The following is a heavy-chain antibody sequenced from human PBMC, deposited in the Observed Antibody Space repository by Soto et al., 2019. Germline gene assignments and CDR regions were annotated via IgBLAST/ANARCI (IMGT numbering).Heavy chain of an antibody. CDR2: ISGSGGST. V-gene: IGHV3-23*01. J-gene: IGHJ1*01. CDR3: AKDLFESSGSYFEYFQH. CDR1: GFTFSSYA. D-gene: IGHD6-19*01. Sequence: GGSLRLSCAASGFTFSSYAMSWVRQAPGKGLEWVSAISGSGGSTYYADSVKGRFTISRDNSKNTLYLQMNSLRAEDTAVYYCAKDLFESSGSYFEYFQHWGQGTLVTVSS.